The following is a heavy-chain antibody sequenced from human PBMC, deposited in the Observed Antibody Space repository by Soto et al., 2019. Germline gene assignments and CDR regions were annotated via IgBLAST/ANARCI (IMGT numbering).Heavy chain of an antibody. CDR2: ISSSGSTA. CDR1: GFTFSRFE. J-gene: IGHJ4*02. Sequence: GGSLRLSCAASGFTFSRFELHWVRQAPGKGLEWISYISSSGSTAYYASSVEGRFTISRDDANNSVYLQMDSLRAEDTALYYCTRAAWFPYLSFYWGQGALVTVSS. D-gene: IGHD3-10*01. CDR3: TRAAWFPYLSFY. V-gene: IGHV3-48*03.